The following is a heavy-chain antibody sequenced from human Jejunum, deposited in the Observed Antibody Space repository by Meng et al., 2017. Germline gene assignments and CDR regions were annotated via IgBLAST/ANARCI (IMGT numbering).Heavy chain of an antibody. D-gene: IGHD1-26*01. J-gene: IGHJ4*02. V-gene: IGHV7-4-1*02. CDR1: GYTFTSYG. CDR3: AREASAGY. CDR2: INTNTGNP. Sequence: QMQLVRSGTEVKNPGASVKVSCTDSGYTFTSYGMNWVRQAPGQGLEWMGWINTNTGNPTYAQGFTGRFVFSLDTSVSTAYLQISSLKAEDTAMYYCAREASAGYWGQGTLVTVSS.